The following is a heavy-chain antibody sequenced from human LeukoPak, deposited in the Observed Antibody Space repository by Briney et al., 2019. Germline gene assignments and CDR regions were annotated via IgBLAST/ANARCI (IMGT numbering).Heavy chain of an antibody. V-gene: IGHV1-18*01. CDR2: ISACNGNT. CDR1: GYTFTSYG. D-gene: IGHD3-22*01. Sequence: ASVKVSCKASGYTFTSYGISRVRQAPGQGLEWMGWISACNGNTNYAQKLQGRVTMTTDTSTSTAYMGLRSLRSDDTAVYYCARVVNYYDSSGYHTYFDYWGQGTLVTVSS. J-gene: IGHJ4*02. CDR3: ARVVNYYDSSGYHTYFDY.